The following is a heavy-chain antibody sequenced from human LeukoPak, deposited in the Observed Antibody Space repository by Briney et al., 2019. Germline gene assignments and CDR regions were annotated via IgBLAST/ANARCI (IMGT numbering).Heavy chain of an antibody. CDR1: GFTFDDYA. CDR3: AKDLRDTNYRFLDY. Sequence: GGSLRLSSAASGFTFDDYAMHWVRQAPGKGLEWVSGISWNSGSIGYADSVKGRFTISRDNAKNSLYLQMNSLRAEDTALYYCAKDLRDTNYRFLDYRGEETLVTVAS. J-gene: IGHJ4*02. V-gene: IGHV3-9*01. D-gene: IGHD5-24*01. CDR2: ISWNSGSI.